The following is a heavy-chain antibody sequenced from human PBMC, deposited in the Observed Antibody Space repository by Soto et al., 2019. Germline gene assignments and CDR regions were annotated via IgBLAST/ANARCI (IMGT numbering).Heavy chain of an antibody. Sequence: HPGGSLRLSCAASGFTFSTYAMTWVRQAPGRGLEWVSTILHDETPFYTDSVKGRFTISRDNSKNTLYLQMNSLRAEDTAVYYCAKATLRVVHPLVVDHWGQGSLVTVSS. D-gene: IGHD3-3*01. J-gene: IGHJ4*02. CDR3: AKATLRVVHPLVVDH. CDR1: GFTFSTYA. V-gene: IGHV3-23*01. CDR2: ILHDETP.